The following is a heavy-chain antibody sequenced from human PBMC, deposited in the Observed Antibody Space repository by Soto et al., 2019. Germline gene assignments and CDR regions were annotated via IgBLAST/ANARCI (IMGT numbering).Heavy chain of an antibody. D-gene: IGHD4-4*01. V-gene: IGHV3-72*01. CDR1: GFTFSDHY. CDR2: IRNKPKSYTT. J-gene: IGHJ4*02. Sequence: EVQLVESGGGLVQPGGSLRLSCLASGFTFSDHYMDWVRQAPGKGLEWVGRIRNKPKSYTTEYAASVRGRFTISRDDSKNSLYLQMNNLKTEDTAVFYCTRTTGGEEDFDFWGQGTLVTVSS. CDR3: TRTTGGEEDFDF.